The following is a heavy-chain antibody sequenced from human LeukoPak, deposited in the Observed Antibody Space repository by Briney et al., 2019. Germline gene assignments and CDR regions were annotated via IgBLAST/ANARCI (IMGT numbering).Heavy chain of an antibody. CDR1: GFTFSSQW. J-gene: IGHJ5*02. CDR2: VNQGGTEK. D-gene: IGHD3-3*01. CDR3: ARAISTYNWFDP. V-gene: IGHV3-7*01. Sequence: PGGSLRLSCAASGFTFSSQWMSWVRQAPGKGLEWVANVNQGGTEKYYVDSVKGRFTISRDNAKNSLYLQMNSLRAEDTAVYYCARAISTYNWFDPWGQGTLVTVSS.